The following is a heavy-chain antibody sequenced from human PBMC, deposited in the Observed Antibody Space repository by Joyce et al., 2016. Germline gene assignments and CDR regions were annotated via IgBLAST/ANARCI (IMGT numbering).Heavy chain of an antibody. CDR3: ARLNTVTLSWFDL. CDR1: GGSFTESY. D-gene: IGHD4-11*01. V-gene: IGHV4-34*02. J-gene: IGHJ5*02. Sequence: QVQLQQWGTGLLKPSETLLLTCCVSGGSFTESYWSWIRQPPGKGLEWIGEINHRGNTNRNASLKSRLTFSVDASKNQVSLKLTSVTVADTAVYYCARLNTVTLSWFDLWGQGTLVTVSS. CDR2: INHRGNT.